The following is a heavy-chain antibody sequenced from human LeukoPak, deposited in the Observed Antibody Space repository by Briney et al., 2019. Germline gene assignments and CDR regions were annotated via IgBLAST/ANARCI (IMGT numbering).Heavy chain of an antibody. CDR3: ARGITMVREGFDY. CDR2: IIPIFATA. D-gene: IGHD3-10*01. CDR1: GGTFSSYA. J-gene: IGHJ4*02. V-gene: IGHV1-69*13. Sequence: ASVKVSCEASGGTFSSYAISWVRQAPGQGLEWMGGIIPIFATANYAQKFQGRVTITADESTSTAYMELSSLRSEDTAVYYCARGITMVREGFDYWGQGTLVTVSS.